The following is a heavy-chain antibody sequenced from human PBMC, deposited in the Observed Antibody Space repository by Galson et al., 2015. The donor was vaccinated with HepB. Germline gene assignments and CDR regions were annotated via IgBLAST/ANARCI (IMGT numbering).Heavy chain of an antibody. J-gene: IGHJ4*02. CDR3: ARTDAFFFGTGSSPFDS. V-gene: IGHV4-31*03. Sequence: TLSLTCTVSGGSVGTGGYHWTWIRQHPGKGLGWIGYIYYSGTTSYNPSLKSRVTISADTSKNQFSLKLTSVTAADAAVYYCARTDAFFFGTGSSPFDSWGQGTLVTVSS. CDR1: GGSVGTGGYH. CDR2: IYYSGTT. D-gene: IGHD3-10*01.